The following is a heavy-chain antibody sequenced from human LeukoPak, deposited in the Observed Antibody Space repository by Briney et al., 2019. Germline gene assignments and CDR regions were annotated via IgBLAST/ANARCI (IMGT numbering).Heavy chain of an antibody. CDR3: AKDLYDSSGYYPNYFDY. V-gene: IGHV3-33*06. CDR1: GFTFSSYG. CDR2: IWYDGSNK. Sequence: GRSLRLSCAASGFTFSSYGMHWVRQAPGKGLEWVAVIWYDGSNKYYADSVKGRFTISRDNSKNTLYLQMNSLRAEDTAVYYCAKDLYDSSGYYPNYFDYWGQGTLVTVSS. J-gene: IGHJ4*02. D-gene: IGHD3-22*01.